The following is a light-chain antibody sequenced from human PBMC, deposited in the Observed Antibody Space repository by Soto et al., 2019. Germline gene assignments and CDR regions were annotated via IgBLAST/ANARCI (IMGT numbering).Light chain of an antibody. J-gene: IGKJ1*01. Sequence: EIVLTQSPGTLSLSPGERATLSCRASHSVSRTYLAWYQQKPGQAPRLLIYGASSRATGTPDRFSGSGSGTEFTLTISSLQSEDFAVYYCQQYNDWPRTLGQGTKVDIK. CDR1: HSVSRTY. CDR2: GAS. CDR3: QQYNDWPRT. V-gene: IGKV3-15*01.